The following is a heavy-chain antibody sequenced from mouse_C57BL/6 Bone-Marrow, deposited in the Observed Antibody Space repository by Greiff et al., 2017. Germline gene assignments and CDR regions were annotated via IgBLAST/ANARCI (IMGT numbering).Heavy chain of an antibody. J-gene: IGHJ4*01. D-gene: IGHD1-1*01. CDR3: ARKFSIYYYGSSYDYAMYY. CDR2: INPSSGYT. CDR1: GYTFTSYW. V-gene: IGHV1-7*01. Sequence: QVQLKQSGAELAKPGASVKLSCKASGYTFTSYWMHWVKQRPGQGLEWIGYINPSSGYTKYNQKFKDKATLTADKSSSTAYMQLSSLTYEDSAVYYCARKFSIYYYGSSYDYAMYYWGQGTSVTVSS.